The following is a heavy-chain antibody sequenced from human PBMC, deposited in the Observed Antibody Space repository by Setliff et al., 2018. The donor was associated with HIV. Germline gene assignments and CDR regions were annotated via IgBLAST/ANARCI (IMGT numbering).Heavy chain of an antibody. J-gene: IGHJ6*03. V-gene: IGHV1-46*01. Sequence: ASVKVSCKASGYTFTSYYMHWVRQAPGQGLEWMGIINPSGGSTRYAQKFQGRVTMTRDTSTSTVYMELSSLRSEDTAVYYCACTYYYGSGSPGSYYYYMDVWGKGTTVTVSS. CDR2: INPSGGST. CDR1: GYTFTSYY. D-gene: IGHD3-10*01. CDR3: ACTYYYGSGSPGSYYYYMDV.